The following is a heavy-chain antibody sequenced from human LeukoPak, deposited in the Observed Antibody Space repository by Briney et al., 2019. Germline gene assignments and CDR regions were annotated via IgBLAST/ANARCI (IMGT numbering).Heavy chain of an antibody. Sequence: GGSLRLSCAASGFTFSSYAMSWVRQAPGKGLEWVSAISGSGGSTYYADSVKGRFTISRDNSKNTPYLQMNSLRAEDTAVYYCAKGEYCSGGSCYPHPIDYWGQGTLVTVSS. D-gene: IGHD2-15*01. CDR3: AKGEYCSGGSCYPHPIDY. V-gene: IGHV3-23*01. CDR1: GFTFSSYA. J-gene: IGHJ4*02. CDR2: ISGSGGST.